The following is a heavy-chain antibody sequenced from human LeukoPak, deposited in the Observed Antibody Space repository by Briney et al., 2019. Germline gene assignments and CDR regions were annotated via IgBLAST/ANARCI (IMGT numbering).Heavy chain of an antibody. CDR1: GFTFSSYS. D-gene: IGHD5-18*01. J-gene: IGHJ3*02. CDR3: ARDRGYSTFDI. CDR2: ISSSSSYI. Sequence: GGSLRLSCAASGFTFSSYSMNWVRQAPGKGLEWVSSISSSSSYIDYADSVKGRFTISRDNAKNSLYLQMNSLRAEDTAVYYCARDRGYSTFDIWGQGTKVTVSS. V-gene: IGHV3-21*04.